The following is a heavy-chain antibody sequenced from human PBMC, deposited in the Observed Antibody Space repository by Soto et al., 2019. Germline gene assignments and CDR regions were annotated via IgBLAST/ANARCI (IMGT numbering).Heavy chain of an antibody. D-gene: IGHD5-18*01. V-gene: IGHV3-30*03. CDR3: VSDRGYGHASVPYS. CDR1: GFTFTSYG. CDR2: ISYDGGLQ. J-gene: IGHJ4*02. Sequence: QAPLVESGGGVVQPGRSLRLSCAASGFTFTSYGMHWVRQAPGTRLEWVAVISYDGGLQHYPDSVKGRFTISRDNSKNMVLLQRNSLRAEDTAVYYCVSDRGYGHASVPYSWGQGTLVSVSS.